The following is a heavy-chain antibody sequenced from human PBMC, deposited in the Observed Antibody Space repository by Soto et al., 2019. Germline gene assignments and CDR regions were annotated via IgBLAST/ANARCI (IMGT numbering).Heavy chain of an antibody. J-gene: IGHJ4*02. CDR2: ISGSGGST. CDR3: AKELSRSSSWRTKFDY. CDR1: GFTFSSYA. D-gene: IGHD6-13*01. V-gene: IGHV3-23*01. Sequence: GGSLRLSCAASGFTFSSYAMSWVRQAPGKGLEWVSAISGSGGSTYYADTVKGRFTISRDNSKNTLYLQMNSLRAEDTAVYYCAKELSRSSSWRTKFDYWGQGTLVTVSS.